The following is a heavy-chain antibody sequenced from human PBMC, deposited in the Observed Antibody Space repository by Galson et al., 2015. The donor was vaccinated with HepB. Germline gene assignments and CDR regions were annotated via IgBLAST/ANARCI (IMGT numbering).Heavy chain of an antibody. J-gene: IGHJ5*02. Sequence: SLRLSCAASGFTFSSYAMHWVRQAPGKGLEWVAVISYDGSNKYYADFVKGRFTISRDNSKNTLYLQMNSLRAEDTAVYYCARGIAAAGTGWFDPWGQGTLVTVSS. D-gene: IGHD6-13*01. CDR2: ISYDGSNK. V-gene: IGHV3-30-3*01. CDR3: ARGIAAAGTGWFDP. CDR1: GFTFSSYA.